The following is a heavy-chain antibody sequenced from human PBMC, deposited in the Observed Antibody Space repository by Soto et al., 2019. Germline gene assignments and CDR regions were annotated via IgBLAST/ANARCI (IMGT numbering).Heavy chain of an antibody. V-gene: IGHV4-34*01. CDR3: ARDKITGLFDY. CDR1: GGSFSGYY. Sequence: SSETLSLTCAVYGGSFSGYYWTWIRQPPGTGLEWIGEINHSGSTNYNPSLKSLVTISVDTPKNQFSLKLTSVTAADTAVYYCARDKITGLFDYWGQGTLVTVSS. J-gene: IGHJ4*02. CDR2: INHSGST. D-gene: IGHD2-8*02.